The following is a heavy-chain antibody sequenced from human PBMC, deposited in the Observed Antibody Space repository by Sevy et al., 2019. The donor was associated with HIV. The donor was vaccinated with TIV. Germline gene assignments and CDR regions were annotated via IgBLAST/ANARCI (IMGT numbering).Heavy chain of an antibody. J-gene: IGHJ6*02. CDR2: INTHGTNT. V-gene: IGHV3-74*01. CDR1: GFTFSRYW. Sequence: GGSLRLSCAASGFTFSRYWMHWVRHAPGKGLVWVSRINTHGTNTLYADYVKGRFNISRDDAENTVYLKMNSLRAEDTCVYYCATEGVDFWGGPVDFDYGMDVWGQGTTVTVSS. D-gene: IGHD3-3*01. CDR3: ATEGVDFWGGPVDFDYGMDV.